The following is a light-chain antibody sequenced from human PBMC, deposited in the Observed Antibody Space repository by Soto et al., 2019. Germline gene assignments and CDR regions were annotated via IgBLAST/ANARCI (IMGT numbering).Light chain of an antibody. J-gene: IGLJ3*02. V-gene: IGLV2-14*01. CDR3: SAYTITSTLV. Sequence: QSALTQPASVSGSPGQSSTISCTGSSSEIGVYHYVSWYQQRPGEAPQLLIYDVSDRPSGVSNRFSGSRSGNTASLLISGLQAEDEGDYYCSAYTITSTLVFGGGTKLTVL. CDR1: SSEIGVYHY. CDR2: DVS.